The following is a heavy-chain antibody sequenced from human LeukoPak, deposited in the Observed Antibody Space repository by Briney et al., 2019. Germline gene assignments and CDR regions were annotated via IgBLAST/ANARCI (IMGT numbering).Heavy chain of an antibody. CDR3: ARTPSSPLFDY. CDR1: GFTLSSYS. V-gene: IGHV3-21*01. Sequence: GGSLRLSSAASGFTLSSYSMNWVRQAPGKGLEWVSSISSSSSYIYYSDSVKGRFTISRDNAKNSLYLQMNSLRAEDTAVYYCARTPSSPLFDYWGQGTLVTVSS. CDR2: ISSSSSYI. J-gene: IGHJ4*02.